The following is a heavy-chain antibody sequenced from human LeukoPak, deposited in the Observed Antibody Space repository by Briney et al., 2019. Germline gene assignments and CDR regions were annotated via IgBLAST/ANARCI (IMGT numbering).Heavy chain of an antibody. CDR3: ARVQTPYNTIYSVFFDY. CDR2: INPSGGST. J-gene: IGHJ4*02. D-gene: IGHD2/OR15-2a*01. Sequence: ASVKVSCKTSGYSXTSHLMHGVRQAPGQGLEWMGMINPSGGSTTYAQKFQGRVTMAMDTSTSTVYMKLSSLRSDDTAVYYCARVQTPYNTIYSVFFDYWGQGTRVTVSS. CDR1: GYSXTSHL. V-gene: IGHV1-46*01.